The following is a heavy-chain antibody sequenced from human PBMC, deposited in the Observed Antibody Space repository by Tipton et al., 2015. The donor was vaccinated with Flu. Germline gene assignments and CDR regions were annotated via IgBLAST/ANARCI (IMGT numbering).Heavy chain of an antibody. CDR2: IWYDGSDK. J-gene: IGHJ6*02. Sequence: SLRLSCAASGFTVSSNYMSWVRQAPGKGLEWVAAIWYDGSDKHYADSVKGRFTISRDNSKNTLYLQMNSLRAEDTAVYYCARDEGVVNYYYGMDVWGQGTTVTVSS. CDR1: GFTVSSNY. CDR3: ARDEGVVNYYYGMDV. V-gene: IGHV3-33*08.